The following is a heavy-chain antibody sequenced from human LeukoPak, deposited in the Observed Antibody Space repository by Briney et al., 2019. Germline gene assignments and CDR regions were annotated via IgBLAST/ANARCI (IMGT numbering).Heavy chain of an antibody. CDR3: ARVGRMVRGVIKATGMDV. CDR2: ISTYNGNT. Sequence: ASVKVSCKASGSTFTNYGFSWVRQAPGQGLEWMGWISTYNGNTNYAQKFQGRVTMTTDTSTSTAYMELRSLRSDDTAVYYCARVGRMVRGVIKATGMDVWGQGTTVTVSS. V-gene: IGHV1-18*01. D-gene: IGHD3-10*01. CDR1: GSTFTNYG. J-gene: IGHJ6*02.